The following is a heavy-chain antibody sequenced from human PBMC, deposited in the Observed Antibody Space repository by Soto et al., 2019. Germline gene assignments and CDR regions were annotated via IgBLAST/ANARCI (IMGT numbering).Heavy chain of an antibody. J-gene: IGHJ6*02. Sequence: QVQLVQFGAEVKKSGASVKLSCKASGYIFTSYSIYWVRQAPGQRLEWMGWSNAGNANTKYSHKFQGRVTITRDTSASTAYMELSSLRSEDTAEYCCARVVVSTSSTYSGLDVWGQGTRVTVSS. D-gene: IGHD6-6*01. CDR2: SNAGNANT. V-gene: IGHV1-3*01. CDR3: ARVVVSTSSTYSGLDV. CDR1: GYIFTSYS.